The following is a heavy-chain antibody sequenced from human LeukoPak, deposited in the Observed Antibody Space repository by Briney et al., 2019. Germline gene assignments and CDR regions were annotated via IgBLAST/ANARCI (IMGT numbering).Heavy chain of an antibody. CDR1: GYTFTAYY. Sequence: ASVKVSCKASGYTFTAYYIHLVRQAPGQGLEWMGWINPNSDGTNYAQKFQGRVTVTRDTSISTAYMELSRLRSDDTAVYYCARAPTYYYDSSCYYIDYWGQGTLVTVSS. CDR2: INPNSDGT. V-gene: IGHV1-2*02. CDR3: ARAPTYYYDSSCYYIDY. J-gene: IGHJ4*02. D-gene: IGHD3-22*01.